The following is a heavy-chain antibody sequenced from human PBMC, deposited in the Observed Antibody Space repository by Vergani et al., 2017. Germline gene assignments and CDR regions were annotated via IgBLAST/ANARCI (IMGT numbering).Heavy chain of an antibody. V-gene: IGHV4-34*01. Sequence: QVQLQQWGAGLLKPSETLSLTCAVYGGSFSGYYWSWIRQPPGKGLEWIGEINHSGSTNYNPSLKSRVTISVDTSKNQFSLKLSSVTAADTAVYYCARGRYCSSTSCYKDAFDIWGQGTMVTVSS. CDR2: INHSGST. CDR1: GGSFSGYY. D-gene: IGHD2-2*02. CDR3: ARGRYCSSTSCYKDAFDI. J-gene: IGHJ3*02.